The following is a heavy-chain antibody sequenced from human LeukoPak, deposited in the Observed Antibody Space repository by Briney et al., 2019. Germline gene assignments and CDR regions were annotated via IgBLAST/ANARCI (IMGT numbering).Heavy chain of an antibody. CDR3: AKSILLTTFDS. CDR2: ISGSGGST. CDR1: GFTSSRYT. V-gene: IGHV3-23*01. D-gene: IGHD4-11*01. J-gene: IGHJ4*02. Sequence: GGCLRLSCAASGFTSSRYTMSWVRQAPGKGLEWVSAISGSGGSTYYADSVKGRFTISRDNSKNTPYLQMASLSAEDTAVYYCAKSILLTTFDSWGQGTLVTVSS.